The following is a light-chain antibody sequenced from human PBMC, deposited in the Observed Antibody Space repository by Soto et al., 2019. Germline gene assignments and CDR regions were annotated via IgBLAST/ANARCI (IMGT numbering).Light chain of an antibody. V-gene: IGKV1-39*01. CDR3: QQSYSIPVT. CDR1: QSISIY. Sequence: DIQMTQSPSSLSASVGDRVTITCRASQSISIYLNWYQKKPGKAPELLIFAASSVQSGVPSRFSGSGSGTDFTLTISSLQPEDFATYYCQQSYSIPVTFGQGTQVDIK. CDR2: AAS. J-gene: IGKJ1*01.